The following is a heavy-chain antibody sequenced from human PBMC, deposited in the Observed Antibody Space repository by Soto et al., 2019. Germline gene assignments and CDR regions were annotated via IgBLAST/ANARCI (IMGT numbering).Heavy chain of an antibody. V-gene: IGHV3-30*18. J-gene: IGHJ6*02. CDR2: ISYDGSNK. Sequence: GGSLRLSCAASGFTFSSYGMHWFRQAPGKGLEWVAVISYDGSNKYYADSVKGRFTISRDNSKNTLYLQMNSLRAEDTAVYYCAKDRGKALYYYYGMDVWGQGTTVTVSS. CDR1: GFTFSSYG. CDR3: AKDRGKALYYYYGMDV.